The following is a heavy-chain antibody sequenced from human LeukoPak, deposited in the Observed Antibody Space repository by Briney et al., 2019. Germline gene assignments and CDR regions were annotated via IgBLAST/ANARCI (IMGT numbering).Heavy chain of an antibody. CDR1: GFTFSSYW. Sequence: GGSLRLSCAASGFTFSSYWMSWVRQAPGKGLEWVANIKEDGSEKNCVDSVKGRFTISRDNTKNSLYLQMNSLRAEDTAVYYCASGGYTFGAWGQGTLVTVSS. CDR2: IKEDGSEK. J-gene: IGHJ5*02. V-gene: IGHV3-7*02. CDR3: ASGGYTFGA. D-gene: IGHD5-12*01.